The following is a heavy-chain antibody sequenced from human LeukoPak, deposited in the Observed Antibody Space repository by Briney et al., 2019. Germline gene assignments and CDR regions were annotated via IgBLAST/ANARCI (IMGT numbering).Heavy chain of an antibody. CDR3: ARAGPWQIDP. CDR2: IFYTGTT. V-gene: IGHV4-59*11. CDR1: GVSINSHY. Sequence: SETLSLTCSVSGVSINSHYWTWIRQPPGRGLEWIGHIFYTGTTNYSPSLKSRLTISVDRSKNHFSLKLKSVTSADTAVYYCARAGPWQIDPWGQGIPVTVSS. D-gene: IGHD3-10*01. J-gene: IGHJ5*02.